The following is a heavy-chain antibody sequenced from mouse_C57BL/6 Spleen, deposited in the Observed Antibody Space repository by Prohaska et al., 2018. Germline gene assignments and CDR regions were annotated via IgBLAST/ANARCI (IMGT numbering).Heavy chain of an antibody. CDR3: ARSDGYYEAMDY. J-gene: IGHJ4*01. D-gene: IGHD2-3*01. Sequence: LKMSCKASGYTFTDYNMHWVKQSHGKSLEWIGYINPNNGGTSYNKKFKGKATLTVNKSSSTAYMELRSLTSEDSAVYYCARSDGYYEAMDYWGQGTSVTVSS. CDR2: INPNNGGT. CDR1: GYTFTDYN. V-gene: IGHV1-22*01.